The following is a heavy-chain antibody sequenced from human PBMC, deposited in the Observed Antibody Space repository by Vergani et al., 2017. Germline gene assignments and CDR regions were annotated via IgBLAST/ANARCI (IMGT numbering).Heavy chain of an antibody. D-gene: IGHD5-12*01. CDR2: ISGSGGST. J-gene: IGHJ4*02. CDR3: AKVAEGGYGFSVDY. V-gene: IGHV3-23*01. Sequence: EVQLLESGGGLVQPGGSLRLSCAASGFTFSSYAMSWVRQAPGKGLEWVSAISGSGGSTYYADSVKGRFTISSDNSKNTLYQQMNSLRAEDTAVYYCAKVAEGGYGFSVDYWGQGTLVTVSS. CDR1: GFTFSSYA.